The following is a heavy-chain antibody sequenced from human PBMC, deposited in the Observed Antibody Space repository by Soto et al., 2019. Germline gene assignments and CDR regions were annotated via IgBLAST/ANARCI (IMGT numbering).Heavy chain of an antibody. D-gene: IGHD6-19*01. Sequence: SQTLSLTCAISGDSVSSNSAAWNWIRQSPSRGLEWLGRTYYRSKWYNDYAVSVKSPITINPDTSKNQFSLQLNSVTPEDTAVYYCALGSGWYSASHYYGIDVWGQGTTVTVSS. CDR2: TYYRSKWYN. CDR1: GDSVSSNSAA. CDR3: ALGSGWYSASHYYGIDV. V-gene: IGHV6-1*01. J-gene: IGHJ6*02.